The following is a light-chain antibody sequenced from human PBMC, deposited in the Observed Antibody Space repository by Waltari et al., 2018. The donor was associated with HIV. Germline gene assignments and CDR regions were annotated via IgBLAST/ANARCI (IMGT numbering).Light chain of an antibody. CDR3: CSYAGSSTLL. CDR1: SSDVGGYKY. V-gene: IGLV2-23*02. J-gene: IGLJ3*02. Sequence: QSALTQPASVSASPGQSITISCTGASSDVGGYKYVSWYQHHPGKAPKLMIYDVSERPSGVSNRFSGSKSGNTASLTISGLQAEDEADYYCCSYAGSSTLLFGGGTKVTVL. CDR2: DVS.